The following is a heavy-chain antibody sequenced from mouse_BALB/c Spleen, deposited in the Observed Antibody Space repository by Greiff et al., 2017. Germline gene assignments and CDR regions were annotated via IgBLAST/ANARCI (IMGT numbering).Heavy chain of an antibody. Sequence: QVQLQQSGAELVKPGASVKLSCKASGYTFTEYIIHWVKQRSGQGLEWIGWFYPGSGSIKYNEKFKDKATLTADKSSSTVYMELSRLTSEDSAVYFCARHEGGNFGTYYAMDYWGQGTSVTVSS. J-gene: IGHJ4*01. CDR2: FYPGSGSI. D-gene: IGHD2-1*01. CDR3: ARHEGGNFGTYYAMDY. CDR1: GYTFTEYI. V-gene: IGHV1-62-2*01.